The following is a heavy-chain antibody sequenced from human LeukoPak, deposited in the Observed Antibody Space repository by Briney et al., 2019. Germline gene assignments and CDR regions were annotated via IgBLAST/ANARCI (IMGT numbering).Heavy chain of an antibody. J-gene: IGHJ5*02. CDR1: GFTFSSYS. D-gene: IGHD1-1*01. CDR3: ARDRKNWNDDDNWFDP. Sequence: GGSLRLSCAASGFTFSSYSMNWVRQAPGKGLEWVAVVLYDGSQEHYAHSVMGRLTISTDSSRNTLYLQMNSLRDEDTAVYYCARDRKNWNDDDNWFDPWGQGTLVTVSS. V-gene: IGHV3-30*03. CDR2: VLYDGSQE.